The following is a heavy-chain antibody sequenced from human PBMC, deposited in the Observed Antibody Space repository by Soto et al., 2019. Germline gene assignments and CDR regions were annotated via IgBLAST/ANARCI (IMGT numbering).Heavy chain of an antibody. D-gene: IGHD6-19*01. Sequence: QVQLVQSGAEVKKPGASVKVSCKASGYTFTSYGISWVRQAPGQGLEWMGWISAYNGNTNYAQKLQGRATLTTDTSTSTAYMELRSLRSDDTAVYYCARGSKRADSSGRNPYYYGMDVWGQGTTVTVSS. J-gene: IGHJ6*02. CDR1: GYTFTSYG. CDR2: ISAYNGNT. CDR3: ARGSKRADSSGRNPYYYGMDV. V-gene: IGHV1-18*01.